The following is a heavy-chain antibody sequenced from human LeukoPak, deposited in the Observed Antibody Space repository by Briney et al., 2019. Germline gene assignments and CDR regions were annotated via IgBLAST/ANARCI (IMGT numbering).Heavy chain of an antibody. V-gene: IGHV3-74*03. CDR2: TNTDGSST. CDR3: YGANAEH. Sequence: GGSLRLSCAASGFTFSSYWMHWVRQAPGKGLVWVSGTNTDGSSTMYADSVKGRFTLARDNAKNTLYLQMNSLRAEDTAVYYCYGANAEHWGQGTLVTVSS. CDR1: GFTFSSYW. D-gene: IGHD4-23*01. J-gene: IGHJ1*01.